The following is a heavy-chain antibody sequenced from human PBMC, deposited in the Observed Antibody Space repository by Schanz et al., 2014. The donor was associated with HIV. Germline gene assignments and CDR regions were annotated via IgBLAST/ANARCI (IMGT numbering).Heavy chain of an antibody. V-gene: IGHV3-33*01. CDR1: GFTFSSYG. J-gene: IGHJ4*02. D-gene: IGHD6-13*01. CDR3: AREGVTGYIDF. CDR2: IWHDGSNK. Sequence: QVQLVESGGGVVQPGRSLRLSCAASGFTFSSYGMHWVRQAPGKGLEWVAVIWHDGSNKYYTDSVKGRFTISRDNSKNTVYLQMNSLRAEDTAIYYCAREGVTGYIDFWGQGTLVTVSS.